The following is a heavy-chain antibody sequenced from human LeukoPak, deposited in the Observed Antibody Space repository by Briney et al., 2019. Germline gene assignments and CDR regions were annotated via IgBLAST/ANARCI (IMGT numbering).Heavy chain of an antibody. Sequence: PSETLSLTCTVSGGSISSSSYYWSWIRQPAGKGLEWIGRIYTSGSTNYNPSLKSRVTISVDTSKNQFSLKLSSVTAADTAVYYCARAHRNSSSELDYWGQGTLVTVSS. CDR2: IYTSGST. V-gene: IGHV4-61*02. CDR1: GGSISSSSYY. J-gene: IGHJ4*02. CDR3: ARAHRNSSSELDY. D-gene: IGHD6-6*01.